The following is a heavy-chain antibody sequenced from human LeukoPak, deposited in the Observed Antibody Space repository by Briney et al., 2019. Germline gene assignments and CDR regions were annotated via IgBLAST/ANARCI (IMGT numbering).Heavy chain of an antibody. CDR1: NFTVSTNY. V-gene: IGHV3-66*01. CDR2: IYSGGSA. J-gene: IGHJ6*02. CDR3: ARAGDHYYGLDV. Sequence: GGSLKLSCAASNFTVSTNYMTWFRQAPGKGLGWVSIIYSGGSAFYADSVWGRFTISRDNSKKTLYLQMNRLRADDTAVYYCARAGDHYYGLDVWGQGTTVTVSS. D-gene: IGHD5-24*01.